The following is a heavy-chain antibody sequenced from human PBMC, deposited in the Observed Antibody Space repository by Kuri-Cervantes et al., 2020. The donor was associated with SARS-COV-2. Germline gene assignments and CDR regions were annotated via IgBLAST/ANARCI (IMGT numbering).Heavy chain of an antibody. CDR3: ARDPRGMDV. CDR2: ISNDGRTE. Sequence: GGSLRLSCAASGFTVSSHVMHWVRQAPGKGLEWVTVISNDGRTENYADSVKGRITTTRDKAKKTLYLQMNSLRPEDTAVYYCARDPRGMDVWGQGTMVTVSS. CDR1: GFTVSSHV. J-gene: IGHJ6*02. V-gene: IGHV3-30*04.